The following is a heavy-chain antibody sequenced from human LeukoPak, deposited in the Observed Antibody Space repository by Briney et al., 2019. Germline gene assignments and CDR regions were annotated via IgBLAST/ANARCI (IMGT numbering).Heavy chain of an antibody. V-gene: IGHV4-34*01. J-gene: IGHJ4*02. CDR1: GGSFSGYY. CDR2: INHSGST. Sequence: SETLSLTCAVYGGSFSGYYWSWIRQPPGKGLEWIGEINHSGSTNYNPSLKSRVTISVDTSKNQFSLKLSSVTAADTAVYYCARDVKIGYSYGYIFDYWGQGTLVTVSS. CDR3: ARDVKIGYSYGYIFDY. D-gene: IGHD5-18*01.